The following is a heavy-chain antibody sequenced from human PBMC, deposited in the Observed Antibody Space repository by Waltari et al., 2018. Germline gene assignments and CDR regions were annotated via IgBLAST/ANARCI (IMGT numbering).Heavy chain of an antibody. J-gene: IGHJ4*02. V-gene: IGHV1-69-2*01. CDR1: GYTFTDYY. CDR2: VDPEDGET. Sequence: EVQLVQSGTAVKKPGATVKIYCKVSGYTFTDYYMHWVQQAPGKGLEWMGLVDPEDGETIYAEKFQGRVTITADTSTDTAYMDLSSLRSEDTAMYYCARSTFGLVNDYWGQGTLVTVSS. CDR3: ARSTFGLVNDY. D-gene: IGHD3-3*01.